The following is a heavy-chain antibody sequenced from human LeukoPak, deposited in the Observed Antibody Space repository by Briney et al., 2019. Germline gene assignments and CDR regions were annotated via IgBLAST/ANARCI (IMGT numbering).Heavy chain of an antibody. J-gene: IGHJ4*02. CDR1: GGSISPYY. CDR3: TRDRRDGYNYVDY. D-gene: IGHD5-24*01. CDR2: ISFSGST. Sequence: MPSETLSLTCTVSGGSISPYYWSWIRQPPGKGLEWIGFISFSGSTDYNPSLKGRVTISVDTSMNQFSLKLNSVTAADTAVYYCTRDRRDGYNYVDYWGQGTLVTVSS. V-gene: IGHV4-59*01.